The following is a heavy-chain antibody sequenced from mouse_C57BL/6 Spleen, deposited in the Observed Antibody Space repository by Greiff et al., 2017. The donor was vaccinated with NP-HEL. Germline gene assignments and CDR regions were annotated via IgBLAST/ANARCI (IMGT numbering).Heavy chain of an antibody. CDR2: IDPPDSET. J-gene: IGHJ4*01. V-gene: IGHV1-52*01. CDR3: AKGAYAMDY. CDR1: GYTFTSYW. Sequence: VQLQQPGAELVRPGSSVKLSCKASGYTFTSYWMHWVKQRPIQGLEWIGNIDPPDSETHYNQKFKDKATLTVDKSSSTAYMQLSSLTSEDSAVYYCAKGAYAMDYWGQGTSVTVSS.